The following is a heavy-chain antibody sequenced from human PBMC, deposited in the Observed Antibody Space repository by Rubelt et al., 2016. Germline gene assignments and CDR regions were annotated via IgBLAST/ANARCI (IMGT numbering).Heavy chain of an antibody. V-gene: IGHV1-24*01. CDR1: GDTLSVFS. CDR3: STADSSSWYDATDT. J-gene: IGHJ3*02. D-gene: IGHD6-13*01. Sequence: QVQLVQSGAVLKKPGASVKVSCKVSGDTLSVFSIHWVRQAPGKVLEWMGGFDGEDGETVYAQNFKGRIIMTEDTSTDTAYMELSRLTSADTAVYYCSTADSSSWYDATDTWGQGTMVTVSS. CDR2: FDGEDGET.